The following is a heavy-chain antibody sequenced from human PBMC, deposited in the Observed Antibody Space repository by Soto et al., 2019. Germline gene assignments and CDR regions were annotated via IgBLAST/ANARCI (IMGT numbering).Heavy chain of an antibody. Sequence: PSETLSLTCTVSGRSISSGGYYWSWIRQHPGKGLEWIGYIYYSGSTNYNPSLKSRVTISVDTSKNQFSLKLSSVTAADTAVYYCARHTSYYYYYMDVWGKGTTVTVSS. V-gene: IGHV4-61*08. J-gene: IGHJ6*03. CDR3: ARHTSYYYYYMDV. CDR1: GRSISSGGYY. CDR2: IYYSGST.